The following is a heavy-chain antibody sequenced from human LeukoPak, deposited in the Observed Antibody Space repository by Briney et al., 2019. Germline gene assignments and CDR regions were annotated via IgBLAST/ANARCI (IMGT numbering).Heavy chain of an antibody. CDR2: IYYSGST. CDR3: AREEWELLGAVGEAFDI. V-gene: IGHV4-30-4*08. J-gene: IGHJ3*02. D-gene: IGHD1-26*01. Sequence: SETLSLTCTVSGGSISSGAYYWSWIRQPPGQGLEWIVYIYYSGSTYYHPFLKRRAPTSVDTSKNQFSLKLRSVNAADTAVYYCAREEWELLGAVGEAFDIWGQGTMVTVSS. CDR1: GGSISSGAYY.